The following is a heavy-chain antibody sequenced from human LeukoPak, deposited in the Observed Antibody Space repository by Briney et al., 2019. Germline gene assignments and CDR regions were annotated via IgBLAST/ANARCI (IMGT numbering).Heavy chain of an antibody. CDR1: GNTFTGYY. J-gene: IGHJ3*02. CDR3: ARRSGSDAFDI. V-gene: IGHV1-2*02. Sequence: ASVKVSCKASGNTFTGYYMHWVRQAPGQGLEWMGGINPDSGGTNYAQKFQGRVTMTRDTSISTAYMELGSPRSDDTSVYYCARRSGSDAFDIWGQGTMVTVSS. D-gene: IGHD3-3*01. CDR2: INPDSGGT.